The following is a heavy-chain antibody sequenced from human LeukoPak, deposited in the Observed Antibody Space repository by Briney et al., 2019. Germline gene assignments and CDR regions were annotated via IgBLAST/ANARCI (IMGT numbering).Heavy chain of an antibody. CDR1: GFTFSNYA. CDR2: IGSSGATQ. CDR3: ARVLSTYYFDY. D-gene: IGHD3-3*02. V-gene: IGHV3-23*01. Sequence: GGSLRLSCAASGFTFSNYAMRWVRQAPGKGLQWVSAIGSSGATQHYAGAVKGRFTISRDNSKNTVYLQMNSLRGEDTAVYYCARVLSTYYFDYWGQGTLVTVSS. J-gene: IGHJ4*02.